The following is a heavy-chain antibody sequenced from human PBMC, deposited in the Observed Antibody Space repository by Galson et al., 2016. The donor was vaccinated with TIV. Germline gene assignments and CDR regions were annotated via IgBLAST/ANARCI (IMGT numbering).Heavy chain of an antibody. D-gene: IGHD3-10*01. CDR3: AHRRAYFGELSTVYSFDY. J-gene: IGHJ4*02. CDR1: GFSLSTSGVG. Sequence: PALVKPTQTLTLTCTFSGFSLSTSGVGVGWFRQPPGETLEWLAFIHWDDAERYSPYLRTRLTITKDTSKNRVVLSLTNMDPADTATYFCAHRRAYFGELSTVYSFDYWGQGTLVTVSS. CDR2: IHWDDAE. V-gene: IGHV2-5*02.